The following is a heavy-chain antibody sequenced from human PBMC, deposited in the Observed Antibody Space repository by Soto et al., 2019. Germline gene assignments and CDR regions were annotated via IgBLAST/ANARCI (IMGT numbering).Heavy chain of an antibody. J-gene: IGHJ6*02. Sequence: GASVKVSCKASGYTFAGYYMHWVRQAPGQGLEWMGWINPNSGGTNYAQKFQGWVTMTRDTSISTAYMELSRLRSDDTAVYYCARDKLGVTMVRGVIIPYGMDVWGQGTTVTVSS. V-gene: IGHV1-2*04. D-gene: IGHD3-10*01. CDR3: ARDKLGVTMVRGVIIPYGMDV. CDR2: INPNSGGT. CDR1: GYTFAGYY.